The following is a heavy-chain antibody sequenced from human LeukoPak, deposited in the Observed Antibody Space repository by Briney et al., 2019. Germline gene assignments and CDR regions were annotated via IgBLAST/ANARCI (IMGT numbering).Heavy chain of an antibody. CDR1: GYSLSSGYY. Sequence: PSETLSLTCTVSGYSLSSGYYWGWIRQPPGKGLEWIGTIYHRGSTYYNPSLKSRVTISVDTSKNQFSLKLSSVTAADTAVYYCARFLYSTEPYDYWGQGTLVTVSS. D-gene: IGHD6-13*01. CDR2: IYHRGST. CDR3: ARFLYSTEPYDY. J-gene: IGHJ4*02. V-gene: IGHV4-38-2*02.